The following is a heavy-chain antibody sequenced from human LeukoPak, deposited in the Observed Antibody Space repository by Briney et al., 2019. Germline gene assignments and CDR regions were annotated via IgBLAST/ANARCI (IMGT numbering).Heavy chain of an antibody. D-gene: IGHD7-27*01. V-gene: IGHV3-7*04. CDR2: IKQDGSEK. J-gene: IGHJ4*02. CDR3: ARGVTHKWGYFDY. CDR1: GFTFSSYW. Sequence: PGGSLRLSCAASGFTFSSYWMSWVRQAPGKGLEWVANIKQDGSEKYYLDSVKGRFTISRDNAKNSLYLQMNSLRAEDTAVYYCARGVTHKWGYFDYWGQGTLVTVSS.